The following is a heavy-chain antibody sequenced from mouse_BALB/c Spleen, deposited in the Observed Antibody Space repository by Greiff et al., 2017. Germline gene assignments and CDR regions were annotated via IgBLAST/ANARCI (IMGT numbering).Heavy chain of an antibody. CDR1: GYTFTSYW. CDR3: ATPSYGNYSYYYAMDY. V-gene: IGHV1S81*02. J-gene: IGHJ4*01. D-gene: IGHD2-10*02. Sequence: QVQLQQPGAELVKPGASVKLSCKASGYTFTSYWMHWVKQRPGQGLEWIGEINPSNGRTNYNEKFKSKATLTVDKSSSTAYMQLSSLTSEDSAVYYCATPSYGNYSYYYAMDYRGQGTSVTVSS. CDR2: INPSNGRT.